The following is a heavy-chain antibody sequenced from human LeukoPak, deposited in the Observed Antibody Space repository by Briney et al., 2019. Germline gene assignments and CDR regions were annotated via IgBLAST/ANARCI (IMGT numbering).Heavy chain of an antibody. CDR1: GGSISSSTSY. V-gene: IGHV4-39*01. CDR3: ARRLSAAYYGSGSVDY. Sequence: SETLSLTCTVSGGSISSSTSYWVWIRQPPGKGLEWIGNIYYSGSTYYSPSLKSRVTVFVDTSENQFSLNLNSVTAADTAVYFCARRLSAAYYGSGSVDYWGQGTLVTVSS. J-gene: IGHJ4*02. CDR2: IYYSGST. D-gene: IGHD3-10*01.